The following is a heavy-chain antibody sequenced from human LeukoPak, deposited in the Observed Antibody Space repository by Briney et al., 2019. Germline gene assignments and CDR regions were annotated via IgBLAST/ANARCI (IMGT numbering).Heavy chain of an antibody. Sequence: AAVKDSCKASGYTFTTYGISWVRQAPGQGLEWMGWISAYNGNTNYAQKLQGRVTMTTDTSTSTAYMELRRLRSDDTAVYYCARRAGDYDSSGYYYYYYYMDVWGKGTTVTVSS. J-gene: IGHJ6*03. D-gene: IGHD3-22*01. CDR2: ISAYNGNT. V-gene: IGHV1-18*01. CDR3: ARRAGDYDSSGYYYYYYYMDV. CDR1: GYTFTTYG.